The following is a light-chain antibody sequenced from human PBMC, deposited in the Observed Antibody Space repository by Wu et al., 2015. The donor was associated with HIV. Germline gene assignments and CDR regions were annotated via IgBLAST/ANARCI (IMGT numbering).Light chain of an antibody. V-gene: IGKV1-8*01. J-gene: IGKJ1*01. CDR1: QGVSGY. CDR3: QQYYSYPWT. Sequence: AIRITQSPSSLSASTGDRVTITCRASQGVSGYLAWYQQKPGKAPKLLIYAASTLQTGVPSRFSGSGSGTDFTLTINWLQSEDFATYFCQQYYSYPWTFGQGTKVEIK. CDR2: AAS.